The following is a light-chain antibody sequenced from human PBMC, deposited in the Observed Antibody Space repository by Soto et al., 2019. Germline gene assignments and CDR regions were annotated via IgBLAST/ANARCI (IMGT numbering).Light chain of an antibody. J-gene: IGKJ2*01. CDR3: QQSDKWPKFT. Sequence: AIQMTQSPSSLSAPQGDRVTITFRASQGISSYVAWYQQKPGKTPKLLIYAASTFQMGVPSRSSGSGSGTEFPITISFVQHEDFAVYYWQQSDKWPKFTFGQGTKVDI. V-gene: IGKV1-8*01. CDR2: AAS. CDR1: QGISSY.